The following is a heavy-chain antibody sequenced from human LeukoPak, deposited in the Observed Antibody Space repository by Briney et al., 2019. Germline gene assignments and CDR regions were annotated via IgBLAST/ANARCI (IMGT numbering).Heavy chain of an antibody. D-gene: IGHD3-9*01. V-gene: IGHV4-59*01. J-gene: IGHJ2*01. CDR1: GGSISSYY. CDR2: IYYSGST. Sequence: KPSETLSLTCTVSGGSISSYYWSWIRQPPGKGLEWIGYIYYSGSTNYNPSLKSRVTISVDTSKNQFSLKLSSVTAADTAVYYCASPRRDTPNWYFDLWGRGTLVTVSS. CDR3: ASPRRDTPNWYFDL.